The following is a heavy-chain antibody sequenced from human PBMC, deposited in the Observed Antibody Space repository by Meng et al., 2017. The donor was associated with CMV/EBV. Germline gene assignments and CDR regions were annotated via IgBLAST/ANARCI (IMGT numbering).Heavy chain of an antibody. CDR1: GFTFSSYW. CDR3: AKREGQGAYDFWSGYSNLYYYYDMDV. J-gene: IGHJ6*02. D-gene: IGHD3-3*01. Sequence: GESLKISCAASGFTFSSYWMSWVRQAPGKGLEWVAFIRYDGSNKYYADSVKGRFTISRDNSKNTLYLQMNSLRAEDTAVYYCAKREGQGAYDFWSGYSNLYYYYDMDVWGQGTTVTVSS. V-gene: IGHV3-30*02. CDR2: IRYDGSNK.